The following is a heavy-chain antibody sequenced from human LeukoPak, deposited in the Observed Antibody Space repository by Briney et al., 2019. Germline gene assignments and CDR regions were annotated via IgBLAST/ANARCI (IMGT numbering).Heavy chain of an antibody. CDR2: MNPNSGNT. CDR1: GHTFTSYD. CDR3: ARGSWELPGFADY. J-gene: IGHJ4*02. V-gene: IGHV1-8*01. Sequence: ASVKVSCKASGHTFTSYDINWVRQATGQGLEWMGWMNPNSGNTGYAQKFQGRVTMTRNTSISTAYMELSSLRSEDTAVYYCARGSWELPGFADYWGQGTLVTVSS. D-gene: IGHD1-26*01.